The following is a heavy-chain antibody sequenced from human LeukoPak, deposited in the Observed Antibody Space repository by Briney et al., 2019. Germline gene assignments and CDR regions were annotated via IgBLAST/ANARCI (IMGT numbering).Heavy chain of an antibody. CDR3: ARGLYSYGLPHTNPFDY. J-gene: IGHJ4*02. V-gene: IGHV3-48*03. D-gene: IGHD5-18*01. CDR1: GFTFSRYE. CDR2: ISSSGSTI. Sequence: PGGSLRLSCAASGFTFSRYEMNWVRQAPGKGLEWVSYISSSGSTIYYADSVKGRFTISRDNAKNSLYLQMNSLRGEDTAVYYCARGLYSYGLPHTNPFDYWGQGTLVTVSS.